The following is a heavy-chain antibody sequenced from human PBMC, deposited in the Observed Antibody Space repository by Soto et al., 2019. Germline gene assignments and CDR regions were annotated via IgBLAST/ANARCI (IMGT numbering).Heavy chain of an antibody. CDR3: ARATSFSGHHGY. J-gene: IGHJ4*02. CDR2: IYYSGST. V-gene: IGHV4-31*11. CDR1: GGSFSSGGYY. Sequence: SDPVSLTCAVSGGSFSSGGYYWSWIRQLPGKGLEWIGYIYYSGSTYYNPSLKSRFTISLDTSKNQFSLKLSSVTAADTAVYYCARATSFSGHHGYWGQGTLVTVSS. D-gene: IGHD2-8*02.